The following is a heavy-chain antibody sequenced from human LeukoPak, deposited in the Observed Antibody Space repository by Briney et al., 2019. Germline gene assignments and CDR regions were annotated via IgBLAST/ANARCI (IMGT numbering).Heavy chain of an antibody. CDR1: GSTFTAYY. CDR3: ARARVPIAVAGLYYFDY. V-gene: IGHV1-2*02. CDR2: IKPDSGSS. Sequence: ASVKVSCKASGSTFTAYYIHWLRQAPEQGPEWMGWIKPDSGSSHYAQTFQGRVTMTRDTSSNSAYMDLTRLKSDDTAVYYCARARVPIAVAGLYYFDYWGQGALVTVSS. J-gene: IGHJ4*02. D-gene: IGHD6-19*01.